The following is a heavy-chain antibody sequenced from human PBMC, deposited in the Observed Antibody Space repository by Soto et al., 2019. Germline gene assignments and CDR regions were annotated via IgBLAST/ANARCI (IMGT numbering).Heavy chain of an antibody. CDR3: ARPGRERPAH. J-gene: IGHJ4*02. D-gene: IGHD1-1*01. Sequence: GGSLRLSCAASGFTCSSYGMPWARQAPGKGLEWVSSISRRSSSICYADSVKGRFTISRDNAKNSLSLQMSSLRAEATAVYYCARPGRERPAHGGQGTLATVSS. CDR1: GFTCSSYG. V-gene: IGHV3-21*01. CDR2: ISRRSSSI.